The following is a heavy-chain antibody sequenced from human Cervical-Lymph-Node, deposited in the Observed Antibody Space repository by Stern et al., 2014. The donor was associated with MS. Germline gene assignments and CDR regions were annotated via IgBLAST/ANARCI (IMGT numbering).Heavy chain of an antibody. Sequence: VQLVESGSELTKPGASVKVSCKASGYTFTTHAMNWVRQAPGQGLEWLGWINTTTGHPTYAQGFTGRFVFSLDTSVSTAYLQISSLSAEDTAVYYCARSLPRGYRINWFDPWGQGTLVTVSS. D-gene: IGHD3-22*01. CDR2: INTTTGHP. CDR3: ARSLPRGYRINWFDP. J-gene: IGHJ5*02. CDR1: GYTFTTHA. V-gene: IGHV7-4-1*02.